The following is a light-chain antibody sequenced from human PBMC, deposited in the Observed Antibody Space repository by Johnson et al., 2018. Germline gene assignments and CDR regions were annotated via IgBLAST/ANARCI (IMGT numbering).Light chain of an antibody. CDR3: GKWDRRLSAGNV. CDR1: SSNIGNNY. Sequence: QSVLTQPPSVSAAPGQKVTISCSGSSSNIGNNYVSWYQQLPGTAPKLLIYENNKRHSGIPDRFSGSKSGTSATLGIPGLQPGDEAHSYCGKWDRRLSAGNVFGTGTKVTVL. CDR2: ENN. J-gene: IGLJ1*01. V-gene: IGLV1-51*02.